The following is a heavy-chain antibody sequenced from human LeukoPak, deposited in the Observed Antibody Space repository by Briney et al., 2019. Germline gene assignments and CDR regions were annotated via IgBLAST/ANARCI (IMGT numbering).Heavy chain of an antibody. Sequence: PSETLSLACTVSGGSMSNFYWSWIRQPPGKGLEWIGYTYYSGSTNYNPSLKSRVTISLDTSKNQVSLKLTSVSATDTAVYYCARVLYKSRYSDSPWFDPWGQGTLVTVSS. J-gene: IGHJ5*02. CDR1: GGSMSNFY. D-gene: IGHD3-9*01. V-gene: IGHV4-59*08. CDR3: ARVLYKSRYSDSPWFDP. CDR2: TYYSGST.